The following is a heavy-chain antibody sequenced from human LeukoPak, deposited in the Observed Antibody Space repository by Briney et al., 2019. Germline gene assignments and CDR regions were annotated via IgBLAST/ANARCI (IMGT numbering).Heavy chain of an antibody. J-gene: IGHJ6*03. CDR3: ARGSFDDYGDYGTYYYYYMDV. CDR2: INPNSGGT. Sequence: GASVKVSCKASGYTFTGYYMHWVRQAPGQGLEWMGWINPNSGGTNYAQKFQGRVTMTRDTSISTAYMELSRPRSDDTAVYYCARGSFDDYGDYGTYYYYYMDVWGKGTTVTVSS. V-gene: IGHV1-2*02. CDR1: GYTFTGYY. D-gene: IGHD4-17*01.